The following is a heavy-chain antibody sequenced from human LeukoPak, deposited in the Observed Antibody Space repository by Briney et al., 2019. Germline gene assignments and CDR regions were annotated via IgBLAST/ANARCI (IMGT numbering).Heavy chain of an antibody. CDR3: AREREKYDILTGYYKDY. D-gene: IGHD3-9*01. CDR1: GGSISSSSYY. V-gene: IGHV4-39*07. CDR2: IYYSGST. J-gene: IGHJ4*02. Sequence: PSETLSLTCTVSGGSISSSSYYWGWIRQPPGKGLEWIGSIYYSGSTYYNPSLKSQVTISVDTSKNQFSLKVTSVTAADTAVYYCAREREKYDILTGYYKDYWGQGTLVTVSS.